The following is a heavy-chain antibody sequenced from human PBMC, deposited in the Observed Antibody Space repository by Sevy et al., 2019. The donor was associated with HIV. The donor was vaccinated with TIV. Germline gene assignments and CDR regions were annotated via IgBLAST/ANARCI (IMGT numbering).Heavy chain of an antibody. J-gene: IGHJ4*02. CDR1: GFTFSKYS. Sequence: GGCLRLSCAASGFTFSKYSMCWVRQPPGKGLEWVSTLSFGCGEINYADSVKGRFTISRDNSKSSVYLQMNNLRPEDTAVYYCAREGCTKPHDYWGQGTLVTVSS. V-gene: IGHV3-23*01. CDR3: AREGCTKPHDY. CDR2: LSFGCGEI. D-gene: IGHD2-8*01.